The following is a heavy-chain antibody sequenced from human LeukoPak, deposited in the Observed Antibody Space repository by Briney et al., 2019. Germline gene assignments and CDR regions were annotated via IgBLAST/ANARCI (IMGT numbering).Heavy chain of an antibody. J-gene: IGHJ4*02. CDR1: GFTFRTYW. Sequence: PGGSLRLSCAASGFTFRTYWMSWVRQAPGKGLEWVANIKRDGSKIYYVDSVKGRFTISRDNAKNSLYLQMNSLRAEDTAVYYCTRDSQGSGIYSVDYWGQGTLVTVSS. V-gene: IGHV3-7*05. CDR2: IKRDGSKI. D-gene: IGHD3-10*01. CDR3: TRDSQGSGIYSVDY.